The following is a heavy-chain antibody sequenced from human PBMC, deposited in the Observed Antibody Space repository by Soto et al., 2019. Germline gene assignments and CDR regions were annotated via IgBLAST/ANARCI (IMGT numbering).Heavy chain of an antibody. J-gene: IGHJ4*02. CDR3: ARDSGYSSSSTDFDY. D-gene: IGHD6-6*01. CDR2: ISSSSSYI. Sequence: GGSLRLSCAASGFTFSRYGMSWFRQAQGKGLEWVSSISSSSSYIYYADSVKGRFTISRDNAKNSLYLQMNSLRAEDTAVYYCARDSGYSSSSTDFDYWGQGTLVTVSS. V-gene: IGHV3-21*01. CDR1: GFTFSRYG.